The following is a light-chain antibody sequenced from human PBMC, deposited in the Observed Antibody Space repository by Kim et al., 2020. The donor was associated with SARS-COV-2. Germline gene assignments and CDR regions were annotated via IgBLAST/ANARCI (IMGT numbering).Light chain of an antibody. CDR1: STDIGGHNY. CDR2: DVS. V-gene: IGLV2-14*03. J-gene: IGLJ1*01. CDR3: SSYTRTNTVYV. Sequence: QSITTSDTVTSTDIGGHNYVSWYQQHPGKAPQLIIFDVSRRPSGISYRFSGSKSGNTASLTISGLQTQDEADYYCSSYTRTNTVYVFGGGTKVTVL.